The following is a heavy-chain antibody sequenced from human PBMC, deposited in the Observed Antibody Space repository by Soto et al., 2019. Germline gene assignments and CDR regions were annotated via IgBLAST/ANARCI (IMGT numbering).Heavy chain of an antibody. J-gene: IGHJ5*02. D-gene: IGHD6-19*01. CDR1: GGSISSSSYY. Sequence: SETLSLTCTVSGGSISSSSYYWGWIRQPPGKGLEWIGSIYYSGSTYYNPSLKSRVTISVDTSKNQFSLKLSSVTAADTAVYYCARLTDQAVAGTGRWFDPWGQGTLVTVSS. V-gene: IGHV4-39*01. CDR3: ARLTDQAVAGTGRWFDP. CDR2: IYYSGST.